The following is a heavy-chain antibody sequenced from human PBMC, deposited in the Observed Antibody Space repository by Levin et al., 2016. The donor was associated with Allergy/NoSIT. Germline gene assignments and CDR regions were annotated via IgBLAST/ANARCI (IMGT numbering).Heavy chain of an antibody. V-gene: IGHV3-49*02. CDR3: TRYYYDSSGSFDY. D-gene: IGHD3-22*01. Sequence: WIRQPPGKGLEWVGFIRSKAYGGTTEYAASVKGRFTISRDDSKSIAYLQMNSLKTEDTAVYYCTRYYYDSSGSFDYWGQGTLVTVSS. J-gene: IGHJ4*02. CDR2: IRSKAYGGTT.